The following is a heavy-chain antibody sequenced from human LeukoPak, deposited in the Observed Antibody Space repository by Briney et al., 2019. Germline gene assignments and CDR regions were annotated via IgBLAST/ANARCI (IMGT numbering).Heavy chain of an antibody. V-gene: IGHV3-30-3*01. CDR1: GFTFSSYA. CDR3: AKDRRGIVATILLDY. J-gene: IGHJ4*02. CDR2: ISYDGSNK. D-gene: IGHD5-12*01. Sequence: GRSLRLSCAASGFTFSSYAMHWVRQAPGKGLEWVAVISYDGSNKYYADSVKGRFTISRDNSKNTLYLQMNSLRAEDTAVYYCAKDRRGIVATILLDYWGQGTLVTVSS.